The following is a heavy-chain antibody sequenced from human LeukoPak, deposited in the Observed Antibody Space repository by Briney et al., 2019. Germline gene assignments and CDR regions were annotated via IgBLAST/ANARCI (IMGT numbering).Heavy chain of an antibody. CDR3: AKWGDYDVLTGYYVSDY. D-gene: IGHD3-9*01. Sequence: GGSLRLSCAASGFTFSNYAMSWVRQAPGKGLEWVSAITGSGGNTYYADSVKGRFTISRDNSKNTLYLQMNSLRAEATAVYYCAKWGDYDVLTGYYVSDYWGQGTLVTVSS. V-gene: IGHV3-23*01. CDR1: GFTFSNYA. J-gene: IGHJ4*02. CDR2: ITGSGGNT.